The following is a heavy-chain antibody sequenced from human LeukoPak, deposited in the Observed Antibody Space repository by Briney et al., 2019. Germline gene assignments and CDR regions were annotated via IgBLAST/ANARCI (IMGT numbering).Heavy chain of an antibody. V-gene: IGHV3-74*01. CDR1: GFTFSNYW. J-gene: IGHJ5*02. Sequence: GGSLRLSCAASGFTFSNYWMHWVRQAPGKGLVWVSCINNDGSSTDYADSVKGRFTISRDNAKNTLYLQMNSLSVEDTAVYYCARPDLMRELRFDPWGQGTLVTVSS. CDR3: ARPDLMRELRFDP. CDR2: INNDGSST. D-gene: IGHD1-7*01.